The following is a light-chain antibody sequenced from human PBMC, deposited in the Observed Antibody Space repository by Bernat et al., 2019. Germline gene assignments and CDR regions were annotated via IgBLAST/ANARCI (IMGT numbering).Light chain of an antibody. J-gene: IGKJ1*01. Sequence: DIQMTQSPSSLSASVGDRFTITCRASQSISSYLNWYQQKPGKVPKLLIYAASSLQSGVPSSFSGSGSGTDFTLTISSLPPEDFATYYCQRSYSTPRTFGQGTKVEIK. CDR1: QSISSY. CDR3: QRSYSTPRT. V-gene: IGKV1-39*01. CDR2: AAS.